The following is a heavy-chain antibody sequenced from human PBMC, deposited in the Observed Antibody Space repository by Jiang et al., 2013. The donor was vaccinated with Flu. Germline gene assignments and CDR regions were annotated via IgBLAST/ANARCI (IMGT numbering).Heavy chain of an antibody. CDR1: GGTFSSHV. V-gene: IGHV1-69*01. D-gene: IGHD1-26*01. CDR2: FIPFFGTP. CDR3: ARDSSSEAYPLLLYYFDL. Sequence: EVKKPGSSVKVSCKTSGGTFSSHVLSWVRQAPGQGLEWMGGFIPFFGTPHYAQNFQGRLTITADGSTSTVSMELSSLRPEDTAVYYCARDSSSEAYPLLLYYFDLWGRGTLVTVSS. J-gene: IGHJ2*01.